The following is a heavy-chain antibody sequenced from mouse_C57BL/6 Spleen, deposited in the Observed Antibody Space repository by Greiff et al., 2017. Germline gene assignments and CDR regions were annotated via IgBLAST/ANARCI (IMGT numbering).Heavy chain of an antibody. CDR1: GFTFSDYY. Sequence: EVKVVESEGGLVQPGSSMKLSCTASGFTFSDYYMAWVRQVPEKGLEWVANINYDGSSTYYLDPLKSRFIISRENAKNTLYLQMSSLKSEDTATYCCARDRDGSFDYWGQGTTLTVSS. CDR2: INYDGSST. CDR3: ARDRDGSFDY. D-gene: IGHD3-3*01. J-gene: IGHJ2*01. V-gene: IGHV5-16*01.